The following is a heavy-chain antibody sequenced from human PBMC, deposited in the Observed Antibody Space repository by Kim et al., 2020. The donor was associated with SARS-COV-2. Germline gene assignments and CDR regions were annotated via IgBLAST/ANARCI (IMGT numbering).Heavy chain of an antibody. CDR2: ISSRSTNI. Sequence: GGSLRLSCEASGFMFSDYSMDWVRQAPGKGLEWVSSISSRSTNIYYGDSMKGRFSVSRDNAKDSLYLQMNSLRAEDTAVYYCARQVAYGSGVDLQLDYWRKGILVSVSS. J-gene: IGHJ4*02. CDR1: GFMFSDYS. V-gene: IGHV3-21*01. D-gene: IGHD3-10*01. CDR3: ARQVAYGSGVDLQLDY.